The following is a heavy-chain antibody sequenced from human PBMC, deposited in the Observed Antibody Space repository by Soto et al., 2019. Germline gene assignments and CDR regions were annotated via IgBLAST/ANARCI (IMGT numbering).Heavy chain of an antibody. CDR2: ISYDGSNK. D-gene: IGHD1-26*01. V-gene: IGHV3-30-3*01. Sequence: PGGSLRLSCAASGFTFSSYAMHWVRQAPGKGLEWVAVISYDGSNKYYADSVKGRFTISRDNSKNTLYLQMNSLRAEDTAVYYCARETQPRSGSYYLHCAYWGQGTLVTVSS. J-gene: IGHJ4*02. CDR3: ARETQPRSGSYYLHCAY. CDR1: GFTFSSYA.